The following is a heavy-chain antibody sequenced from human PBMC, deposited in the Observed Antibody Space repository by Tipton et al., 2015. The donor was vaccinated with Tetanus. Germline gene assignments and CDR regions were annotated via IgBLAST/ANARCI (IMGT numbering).Heavy chain of an antibody. CDR2: INHSGST. Sequence: TLSLTCAVYGGSFSGYYWSWIRQPPGKGLEWIGEINHSGSTNYNPSLKSRVTISVDTSKNQFSLKLSSVTAADTAVYYCARGEILLWFGERRGGMDVWGQGTTVTVSS. J-gene: IGHJ6*02. V-gene: IGHV4-34*01. D-gene: IGHD3-10*01. CDR1: GGSFSGYY. CDR3: ARGEILLWFGERRGGMDV.